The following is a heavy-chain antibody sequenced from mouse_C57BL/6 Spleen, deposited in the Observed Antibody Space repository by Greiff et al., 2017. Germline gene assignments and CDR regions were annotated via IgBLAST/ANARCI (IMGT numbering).Heavy chain of an antibody. CDR2: IDPSDSYT. CDR3: AKGTYYEYDPWFAY. V-gene: IGHV1-69*01. D-gene: IGHD2-4*01. J-gene: IGHJ3*01. Sequence: QVQLQQPGAELVMPGASVKLSCKASGYTFTSYWMHWVKQRPGQGLEWIGEIDPSDSYTNYNQKFKGKSTLTVDKSTSTAYMQLSSLTSEDSAVYYCAKGTYYEYDPWFAYWGQGTLVTVSA. CDR1: GYTFTSYW.